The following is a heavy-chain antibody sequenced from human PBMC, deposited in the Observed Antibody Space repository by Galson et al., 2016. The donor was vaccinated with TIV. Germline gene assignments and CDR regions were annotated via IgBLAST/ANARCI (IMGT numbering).Heavy chain of an antibody. Sequence: SLRLSCAASGFRFSSHGMHWVRQAPVKGLEWVAFIWSDASNENYIDSVKGRSTISRDNSKNTLYLQMNSPRAEDTAVYYCARFRGSDDRGAFDIWGQGTMVTVPS. V-gene: IGHV3-33*01. CDR3: ARFRGSDDRGAFDI. D-gene: IGHD3-22*01. J-gene: IGHJ3*02. CDR1: GFRFSSHG. CDR2: IWSDASNE.